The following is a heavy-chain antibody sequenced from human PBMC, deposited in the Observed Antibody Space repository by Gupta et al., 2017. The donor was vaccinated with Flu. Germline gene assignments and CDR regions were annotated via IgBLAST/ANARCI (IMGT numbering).Heavy chain of an antibody. J-gene: IGHJ6*02. D-gene: IGHD4-23*01. V-gene: IGHV3-33*01. Sequence: QVQLVESGGGVVQPGRSLRRSCAGFGFTFSDYGIHWVRQAPGKGLQWVAIIWFDGDKKYYAESVKGRFTISRDNSKNTVFLQMNSLRAEDTAVYYCAREDNSGDYYYGMDVWGPGTTVTVS. CDR3: AREDNSGDYYYGMDV. CDR1: GFTFSDYG. CDR2: IWFDGDKK.